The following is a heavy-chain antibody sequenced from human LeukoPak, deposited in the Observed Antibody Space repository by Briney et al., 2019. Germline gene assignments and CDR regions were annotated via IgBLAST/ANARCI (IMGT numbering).Heavy chain of an antibody. Sequence: PSETLSLTCTVSGGSLSNHYWSWIRQPPGKGLEWIGHIYDRGSTKYNPSLKSRVTISVDTSKNQFSLRLSSVTAADTAVYYCARGRTFDNWGQGTLVTVSS. CDR3: ARGRTFDN. J-gene: IGHJ4*02. V-gene: IGHV4-59*11. CDR1: GGSLSNHY. CDR2: IYDRGST.